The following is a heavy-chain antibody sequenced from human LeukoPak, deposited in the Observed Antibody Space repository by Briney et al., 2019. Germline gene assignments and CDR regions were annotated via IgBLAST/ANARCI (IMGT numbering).Heavy chain of an antibody. V-gene: IGHV3-23*01. CDR3: AKYTSGTSYRGLDQ. Sequence: GESLRLSCGASGLTVSSYGMSWVRQAPGKGLEWVSAIIGGAVNTYYADSVKGRFTISRDDSKNTVYLQMNSLRAEDTAVYSCAKYTSGTSYRGLDQWGQGTLVIVSS. D-gene: IGHD3-10*01. CDR2: IIGGAVNT. J-gene: IGHJ4*02. CDR1: GLTVSSYG.